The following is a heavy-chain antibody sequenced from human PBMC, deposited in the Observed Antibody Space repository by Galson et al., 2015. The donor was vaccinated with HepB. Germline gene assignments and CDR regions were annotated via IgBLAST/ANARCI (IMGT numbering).Heavy chain of an antibody. J-gene: IGHJ6*03. CDR1: GLTFSTYA. CDR2: ISAGGGSI. V-gene: IGHV3-23*01. Sequence: SLRLSCAVSGLTFSTYAMSWVRRAPGKGLEWVSEISAGGGSIDYADSVKSRFTISRDNSKDTLYLQMNNLRVGDTAVYYCAKGSGGWHHYYMDVWGKGTTVTVSS. D-gene: IGHD3-3*01. CDR3: AKGSGGWHHYYMDV.